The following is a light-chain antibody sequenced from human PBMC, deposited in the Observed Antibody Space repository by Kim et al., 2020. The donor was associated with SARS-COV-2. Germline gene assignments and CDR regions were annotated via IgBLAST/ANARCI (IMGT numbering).Light chain of an antibody. V-gene: IGKV1-8*01. CDR3: QQHYIYPLT. CDR1: QDISSS. J-gene: IGKJ4*01. Sequence: AAAGDRVTMTCRASQDISSSLAWYQQKPGKAPELLIYDAFTLQSGVSPRFSGSRSGTDFTLTISSLQSEDFATYYCQQHYIYPLTFGGGTKVDIK. CDR2: DAF.